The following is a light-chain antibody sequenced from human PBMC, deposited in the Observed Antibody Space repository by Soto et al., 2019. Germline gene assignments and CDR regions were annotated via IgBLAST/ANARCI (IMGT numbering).Light chain of an antibody. J-gene: IGLJ3*02. Sequence: QSVLTQPPSVSGAPGQRVTISCTGSSSNIGAGYDVHWYQQLPGTAPKLFVSGNTNRPSGVPDRFSGSKSDTSASLAITGLQAEDEADYYCQSYDSSLSYWVFGGGTKLTVL. CDR1: SSNIGAGYD. CDR2: GNT. CDR3: QSYDSSLSYWV. V-gene: IGLV1-40*01.